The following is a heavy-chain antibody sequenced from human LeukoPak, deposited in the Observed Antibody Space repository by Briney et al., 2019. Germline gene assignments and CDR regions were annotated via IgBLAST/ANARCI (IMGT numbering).Heavy chain of an antibody. Sequence: GGSLRLSCAASGFTFSSYWMHWVRQAPGKGLVWVSRMNSDGSSTTYADSVKGRFTISRDNAKNTLYLQMNSLRAEDTAVYYCARQDGYGYPSWGQGTLVTVPS. D-gene: IGHD5-18*01. V-gene: IGHV3-74*01. CDR1: GFTFSSYW. CDR3: ARQDGYGYPS. CDR2: MNSDGSST. J-gene: IGHJ4*02.